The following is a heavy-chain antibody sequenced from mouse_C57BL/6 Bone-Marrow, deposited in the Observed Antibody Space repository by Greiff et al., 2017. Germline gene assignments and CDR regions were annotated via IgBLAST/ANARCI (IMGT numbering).Heavy chain of an antibody. J-gene: IGHJ4*01. CDR1: GYTFTSYG. Sequence: VQLQQSGAELARPGASVKLSCKASGYTFTSYGISWVKQRTGQGLEWIGEIYPRSGNTYYNEKFKGKATLTADKSSSTAYMELRSLTSEDSAVYFCARGRGLRYYAMDYWGQGTSVTVSS. CDR2: IYPRSGNT. D-gene: IGHD2-4*01. V-gene: IGHV1-81*01. CDR3: ARGRGLRYYAMDY.